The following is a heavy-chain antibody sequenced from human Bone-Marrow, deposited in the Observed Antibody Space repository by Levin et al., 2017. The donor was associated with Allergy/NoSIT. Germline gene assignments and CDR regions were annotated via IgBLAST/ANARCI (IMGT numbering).Heavy chain of an antibody. CDR1: GSTFTSYW. D-gene: IGHD4-17*01. V-gene: IGHV5-51*01. Sequence: GGSLRLSCQGSGSTFTSYWIAWVRQLPGKGLEWMGIIYPGDSETRYSPSFQGQVTISADQSIHSAYLQSRSLRTSDTAMYDCATPFDHGDYRFDALDVWGQGTMVTVSS. CDR3: ATPFDHGDYRFDALDV. J-gene: IGHJ3*01. CDR2: IYPGDSET.